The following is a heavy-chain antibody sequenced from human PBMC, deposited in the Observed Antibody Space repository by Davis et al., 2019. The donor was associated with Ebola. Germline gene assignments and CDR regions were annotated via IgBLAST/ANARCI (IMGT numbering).Heavy chain of an antibody. Sequence: GESLKISCAASGFSFSDYWMSWVRQAPGKGLEWVANIKQDGSGTYSVDSVKGRFTISRDNTENSLYVQMNNLRIEDTAVYFCARGRYTSGWYPDYFDCWGQGTLVTVSS. D-gene: IGHD6-19*01. CDR1: GFSFSDYW. V-gene: IGHV3-7*01. CDR3: ARGRYTSGWYPDYFDC. CDR2: IKQDGSGT. J-gene: IGHJ4*02.